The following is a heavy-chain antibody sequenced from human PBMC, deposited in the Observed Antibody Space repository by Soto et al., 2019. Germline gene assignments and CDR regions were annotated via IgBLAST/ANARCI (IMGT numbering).Heavy chain of an antibody. V-gene: IGHV4-59*01. D-gene: IGHD3-22*01. Sequence: KPSETLSLTCTVSGGSISSYYWSWIRQPPGKGLEWIGYIYYSGSTNYNPSLKSRVTISVDTPKNQFSLKLSSVTAADTAVYYCARDSADYYDSSGPNWFDPWGQGTLVTVSS. CDR2: IYYSGST. J-gene: IGHJ5*02. CDR3: ARDSADYYDSSGPNWFDP. CDR1: GGSISSYY.